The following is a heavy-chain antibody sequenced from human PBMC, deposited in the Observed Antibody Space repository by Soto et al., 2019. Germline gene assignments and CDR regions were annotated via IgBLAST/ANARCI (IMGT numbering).Heavy chain of an antibody. D-gene: IGHD2-8*01. CDR1: GDSVSSNSAA. CDR3: ARGPPLYCTNGVCYPHYFDY. Sequence: SQTLSLTCAISGDSVSSNSAAWNWIRQSPSRGLEWLGRTYYRSKWYNDYAVSVKSRITINPDTSKNQFSLQLNSVTPEDTAVYYCARGPPLYCTNGVCYPHYFDYLGQGTLVTVSS. CDR2: TYYRSKWYN. J-gene: IGHJ4*02. V-gene: IGHV6-1*01.